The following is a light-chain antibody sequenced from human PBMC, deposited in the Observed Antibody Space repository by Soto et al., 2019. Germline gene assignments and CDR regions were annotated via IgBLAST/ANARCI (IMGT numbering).Light chain of an antibody. V-gene: IGKV3-20*01. Sequence: EIVLTQSPGTLSLSPGERATLSCRASQSVSSNYLAWYQQKPGQAPRLLIYGASSRATGIPDRFSGSGTGTDFTHTISRLEPEDFAVYHWQPYGSSPLTFGGGTKVEIK. CDR1: QSVSSNY. CDR2: GAS. CDR3: QPYGSSPLT. J-gene: IGKJ4*01.